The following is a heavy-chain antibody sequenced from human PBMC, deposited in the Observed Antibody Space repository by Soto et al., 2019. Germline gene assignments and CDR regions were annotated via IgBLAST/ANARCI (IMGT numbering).Heavy chain of an antibody. CDR3: ARDTMATDPFDY. CDR2: ISYDGSDK. J-gene: IGHJ4*02. D-gene: IGHD5-12*01. CDR1: GFTFSSYT. V-gene: IGHV3-30-3*01. Sequence: SLRLSCAASGFTFSSYTMHWVRQTPGKGLEWVAVISYDGSDKYYADSVKGRFTSSRDNAKNTLYLQMNSLRAEDTAVYYCARDTMATDPFDYWGQGTLVTVSS.